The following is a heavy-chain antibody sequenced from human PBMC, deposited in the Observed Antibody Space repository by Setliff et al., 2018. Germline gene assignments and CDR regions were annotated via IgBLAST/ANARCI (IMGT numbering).Heavy chain of an antibody. V-gene: IGHV3-7*03. CDR1: GFTISNYW. D-gene: IGHD2-15*01. CDR2: IRQDGTNK. Sequence: GGSLRLSCVASGFTISNYWMAWVRQAPGKGLEWVADIRQDGTNKYCVDSVKGRFTISRDNAKNSLYLQMNSLRAEDTALYYCLRIRLVPHGHSWGQGTLVTVS. J-gene: IGHJ4*02. CDR3: LRIRLVPHGHS.